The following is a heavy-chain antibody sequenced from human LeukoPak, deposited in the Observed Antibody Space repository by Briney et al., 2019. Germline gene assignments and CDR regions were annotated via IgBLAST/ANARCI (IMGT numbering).Heavy chain of an antibody. CDR1: GFSISTVYY. Sequence: PSETLSLTCTVSGFSISTVYYWGWIRQPPGKGLEWIGSIYHSGSTYYNPSLKSRATISIDTSKNQFSLKLSSVTAADTAVYYCARDQPIVGATEGENAFDIWGQGTMVTVSS. V-gene: IGHV4-38-2*02. CDR3: ARDQPIVGATEGENAFDI. CDR2: IYHSGST. J-gene: IGHJ3*02. D-gene: IGHD1-26*01.